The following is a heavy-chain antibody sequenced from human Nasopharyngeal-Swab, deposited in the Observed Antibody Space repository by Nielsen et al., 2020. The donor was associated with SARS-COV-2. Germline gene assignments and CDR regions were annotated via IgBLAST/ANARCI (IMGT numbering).Heavy chain of an antibody. CDR1: GYTFTSYG. CDR3: ARDSSTYYYDSSGYFDY. V-gene: IGHV1-8*01. Sequence: ASVKVSCKASGYTFTSYGINWVRQATGQGLEWMGWMNPNSGNTGYAQKFQGRVTMTRNTSISTAYMELSSLRSEDTAVYYCARDSSTYYYDSSGYFDYWGQGTLVTVSS. D-gene: IGHD3-22*01. J-gene: IGHJ4*02. CDR2: MNPNSGNT.